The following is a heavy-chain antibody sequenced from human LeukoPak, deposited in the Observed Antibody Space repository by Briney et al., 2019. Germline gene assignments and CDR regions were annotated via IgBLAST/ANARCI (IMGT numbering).Heavy chain of an antibody. J-gene: IGHJ3*02. Sequence: ASVKVSCKASGYTFTSYYMHWLRQAPGQGLEWMGIINPSGGSTSYAQKFQGRVTMTRDTSTSTVYMELSSLRSEDTAVYYCARAMVGDAFDIWGQGTMVTVSS. CDR2: INPSGGST. CDR3: ARAMVGDAFDI. CDR1: GYTFTSYY. D-gene: IGHD5-18*01. V-gene: IGHV1-46*01.